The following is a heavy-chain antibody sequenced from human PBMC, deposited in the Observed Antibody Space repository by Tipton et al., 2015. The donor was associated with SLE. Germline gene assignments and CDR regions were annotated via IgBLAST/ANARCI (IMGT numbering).Heavy chain of an antibody. D-gene: IGHD3-22*01. V-gene: IGHV4-34*01. Sequence: TLSLTCSVSSYSIYNGFYWSWIRQPPGKGLEWIGEINHSGSTNYNPSLKSRVTISVDTSKNQFSLKLSSVTAADTAVYYCAREYYYDSSGYPSHYYYGMDVWGQGTTVTVSS. CDR3: AREYYYDSSGYPSHYYYGMDV. J-gene: IGHJ6*02. CDR2: INHSGST. CDR1: SYSIYNGFY.